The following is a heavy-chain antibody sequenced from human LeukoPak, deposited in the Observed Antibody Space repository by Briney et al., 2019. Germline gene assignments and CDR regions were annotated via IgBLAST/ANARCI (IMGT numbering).Heavy chain of an antibody. Sequence: WASVKVSCKASGYTFTSYYMHWVRQAPGQGLEWMGIINPSGGSTSYTQKFQGRVTMTRDTSTSTFYMELSSLRSEDTAVYYCARGGSDFYDSSGYYYRFEYWGQGTLVTVTS. CDR2: INPSGGST. CDR3: ARGGSDFYDSSGYYYRFEY. CDR1: GYTFTSYY. J-gene: IGHJ4*02. D-gene: IGHD3-22*01. V-gene: IGHV1-46*01.